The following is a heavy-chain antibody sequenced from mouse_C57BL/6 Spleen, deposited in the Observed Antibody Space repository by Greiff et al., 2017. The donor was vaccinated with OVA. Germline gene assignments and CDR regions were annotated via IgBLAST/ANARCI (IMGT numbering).Heavy chain of an antibody. J-gene: IGHJ4*01. V-gene: IGHV5-17*01. CDR2: ISSGSSTI. D-gene: IGHD4-1*01. CDR1: GFTFSDYG. Sequence: EVQRVESGGGLVKPGGSLKLSCAASGFTFSDYGMHWVRQAPEKGLEWVAYISSGSSTIYYADTVKGRFTISRDNAKNTLFLQMTSLRSEDTAMYYCARSWVGHAMDYWGQGTSVTVSS. CDR3: ARSWVGHAMDY.